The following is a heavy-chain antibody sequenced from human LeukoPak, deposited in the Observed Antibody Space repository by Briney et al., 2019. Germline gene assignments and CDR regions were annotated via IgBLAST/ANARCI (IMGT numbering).Heavy chain of an antibody. J-gene: IGHJ4*02. D-gene: IGHD2-2*01. CDR2: ISGSGGRDST. CDR3: AKGYSECTSSWFDY. V-gene: IGHV3-23*01. Sequence: PGGSLRLSCAASGFTFSRIAMSWVRQAPGKGLEWVSGISGSGGRDSTYYADSVKGRFTISRDKSKNTVYLEMNSLRAEDTAVYYCAKGYSECTSSWFDYWGQGTLVTVSS. CDR1: GFTFSRIA.